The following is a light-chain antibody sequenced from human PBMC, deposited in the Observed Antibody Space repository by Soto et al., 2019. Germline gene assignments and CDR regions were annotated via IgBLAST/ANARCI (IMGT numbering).Light chain of an antibody. CDR3: QQYSYWPPWT. Sequence: EIVMTQSPATLSVSPGERATLSCKASQSIGSKLAWYQQKPGQAPRLLIYGASTRANGSPARFSGSGSGTEFTLTISGLLSEDFAVYHCQQYSYWPPWTFGQGTKVDI. V-gene: IGKV3-15*01. J-gene: IGKJ1*01. CDR2: GAS. CDR1: QSIGSK.